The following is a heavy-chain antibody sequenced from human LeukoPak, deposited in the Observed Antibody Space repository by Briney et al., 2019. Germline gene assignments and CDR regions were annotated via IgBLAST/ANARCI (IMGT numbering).Heavy chain of an antibody. CDR1: GFTFSNYA. V-gene: IGHV3-23*01. J-gene: IGHJ4*02. CDR3: AADRPSLGLYFDS. D-gene: IGHD3/OR15-3a*01. CDR2: LSGSGGST. Sequence: PGGSLRLSCAASGFTFSNYAMSWVRQAPGKGLEWVSSLSGSGGSTNYADSVKGRFTIYRDNSKNTLYLQMNSLGTGDTAVYYCAADRPSLGLYFDSWGQGTLVTVSS.